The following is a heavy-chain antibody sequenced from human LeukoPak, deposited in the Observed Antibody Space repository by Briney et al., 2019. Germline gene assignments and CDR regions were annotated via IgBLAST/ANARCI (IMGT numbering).Heavy chain of an antibody. CDR3: SKSHAHDYADFSAY. J-gene: IGHJ4*01. D-gene: IGHD4-17*01. Sequence: SGGSLRLSCAPSGFTFSAFGMHWVRQAPGKGLEWVAFIRFDGSDKFYADSVKGRFTISRDNSKNTLYLQMNSLRAEDTAVYYCSKSHAHDYADFSAYWGQGTLVIVSS. V-gene: IGHV3-30*02. CDR2: IRFDGSDK. CDR1: GFTFSAFG.